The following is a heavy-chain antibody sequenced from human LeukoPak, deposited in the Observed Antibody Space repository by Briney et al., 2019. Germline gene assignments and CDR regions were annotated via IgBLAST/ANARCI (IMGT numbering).Heavy chain of an antibody. Sequence: SVKVSCKASGGTFSSYAISWVRQAPGQGLEWMGRIIPILGIANYAQKFQGRVTITADKSTSTAYMELSSLRSEDAAVYYCARGPHITMIVGPFDYWGQGTLVTVSS. CDR3: ARGPHITMIVGPFDY. D-gene: IGHD3-22*01. CDR2: IIPILGIA. CDR1: GGTFSSYA. J-gene: IGHJ4*02. V-gene: IGHV1-69*04.